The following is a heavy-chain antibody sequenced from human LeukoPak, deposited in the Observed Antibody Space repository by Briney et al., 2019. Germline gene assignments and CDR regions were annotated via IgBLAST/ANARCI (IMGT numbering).Heavy chain of an antibody. CDR1: GFSLSTGGMR. D-gene: IGHD1-14*01. V-gene: IGHV2-70*04. J-gene: IGHJ2*01. Sequence: SGPALVKPTQTLTVTCTFSGFSLSTGGMRVNWIRQPPGKALEWLARIDWDDEKFYSTSLKTRLTISKDTSKNQVVLTMTNMHPVDTATYYWARSGSDWYFDLWGRGTLVTVSS. CDR2: IDWDDEK. CDR3: ARSGSDWYFDL.